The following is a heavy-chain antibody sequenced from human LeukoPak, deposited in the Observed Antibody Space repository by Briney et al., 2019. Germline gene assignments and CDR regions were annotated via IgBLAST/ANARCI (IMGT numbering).Heavy chain of an antibody. J-gene: IGHJ4*02. V-gene: IGHV4-61*01. CDR1: GGSVSSCSYY. CDR2: IYFSGST. Sequence: PSETLSLTCTVSGGSVSSCSYYWSWIRQPPGKGLEWIGYIYFSGSTTYNPSLNSRVTISVDTSKNKFALKLSSVTAADTAVYYCARVPISTTARGYCEYWGQGTLVTVSS. D-gene: IGHD4-17*01. CDR3: ARVPISTTARGYCEY.